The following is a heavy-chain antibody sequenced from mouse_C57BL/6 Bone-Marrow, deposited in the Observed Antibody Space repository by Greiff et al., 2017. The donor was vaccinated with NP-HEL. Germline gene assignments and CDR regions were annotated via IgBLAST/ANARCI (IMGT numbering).Heavy chain of an antibody. J-gene: IGHJ2*01. CDR1: GFTFSSYA. Sequence: VQLKESGGGLVKPGGSLKLSCAASGFTFSSYAMSWVRQTPEKRLEWVATISDGGSYTYYPDNVKGRFTISRDNAKNNLYLQMSHLKSEDTAMYYCAREGYYGNFYYFDYWGQGTTLTVSS. CDR2: ISDGGSYT. V-gene: IGHV5-4*01. CDR3: AREGYYGNFYYFDY. D-gene: IGHD2-1*01.